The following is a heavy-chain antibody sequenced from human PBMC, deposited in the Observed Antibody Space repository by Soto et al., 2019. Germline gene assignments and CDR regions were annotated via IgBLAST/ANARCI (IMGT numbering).Heavy chain of an antibody. V-gene: IGHV1-8*01. Sequence: ASVKVSCKASGYTFTSYDINWVRQATGQGLEWMGWMNPNSGNTGYAQKFQGRVTMTRNTSMSTAYMELSSLRSEDTAVYYCARSYYYGSGSWKYYYYMDGWGKGTTVTVSS. J-gene: IGHJ6*03. D-gene: IGHD3-10*01. CDR1: GYTFTSYD. CDR3: ARSYYYGSGSWKYYYYMDG. CDR2: MNPNSGNT.